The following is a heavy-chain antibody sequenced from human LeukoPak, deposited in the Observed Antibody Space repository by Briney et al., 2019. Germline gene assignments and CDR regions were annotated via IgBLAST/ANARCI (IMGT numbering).Heavy chain of an antibody. J-gene: IGHJ5*02. V-gene: IGHV4-4*07. CDR2: IYTSGTI. Sequence: SETLSLTCTVSGGSISSYYWSWIWQPAGTALEWIGRIYTSGTITYNPSLKSRVTMSVDTSKNQFSLKLSSVTAADTAVYYCARGDWFDPWGQGTLVTVSS. CDR1: GGSISSYY. CDR3: ARGDWFDP.